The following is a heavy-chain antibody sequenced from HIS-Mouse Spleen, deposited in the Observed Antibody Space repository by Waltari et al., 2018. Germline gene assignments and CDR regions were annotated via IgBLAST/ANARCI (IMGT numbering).Heavy chain of an antibody. CDR2: ISYDGSNK. J-gene: IGHJ4*02. Sequence: QVQLVESGGGVVQPGRSLSLSCAAFGFTFSSYGMHWVRQAPGKGLEWVAVISYDGSNKYYADSVKGRFTISRDNSKNTLYLQMNSLRAEDTAVYYCAKDKHHAFDYWGQGTLVTVSS. V-gene: IGHV3-30*18. CDR3: AKDKHHAFDY. CDR1: GFTFSSYG.